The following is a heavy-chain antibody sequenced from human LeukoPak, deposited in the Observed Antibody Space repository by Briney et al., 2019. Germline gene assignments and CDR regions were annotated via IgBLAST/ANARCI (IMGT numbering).Heavy chain of an antibody. V-gene: IGHV4-39*07. D-gene: IGHD6-13*01. CDR2: IYYSGST. CDR1: GGSISSSSHY. Sequence: SETLSLTCTVSGGSISSSSHYWGWNRQPPGKGLEWIGSIYYSGSTYYNPSLKSRVTISVDTSKNQFSLKLSSVTAADTAVYYCASHPEIAAAGHAGWFDPWGQGTLVTVSS. CDR3: ASHPEIAAAGHAGWFDP. J-gene: IGHJ5*02.